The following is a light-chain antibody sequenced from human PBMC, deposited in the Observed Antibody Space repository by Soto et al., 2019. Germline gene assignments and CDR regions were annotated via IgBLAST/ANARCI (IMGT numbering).Light chain of an antibody. Sequence: EIVLTQAPGALSLSPGERATLSCRAIQSVSSSYLAWYQQKPGQAPRLLSYGASSRATGIPDRFSGSGSGTDSTLAISRLEPEDFAVYYCQQYGSSRRTFEQATKVDIK. J-gene: IGKJ1*01. CDR2: GAS. CDR1: QSVSSSY. CDR3: QQYGSSRRT. V-gene: IGKV3-20*01.